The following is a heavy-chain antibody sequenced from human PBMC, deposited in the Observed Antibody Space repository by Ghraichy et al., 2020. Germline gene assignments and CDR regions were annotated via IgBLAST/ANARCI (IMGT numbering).Heavy chain of an antibody. D-gene: IGHD6-19*01. Sequence: GGSLRLSCAASGFTFSSYGMHWVRQAPGKGLEWVAFIRYDGSNKYYADSVKGRFTISRDNSKNTLYLQMNSLRAEDTAVYYCAKDHRLDHAFDIWGQGTMVTVSS. V-gene: IGHV3-30*02. J-gene: IGHJ3*02. CDR3: AKDHRLDHAFDI. CDR1: GFTFSSYG. CDR2: IRYDGSNK.